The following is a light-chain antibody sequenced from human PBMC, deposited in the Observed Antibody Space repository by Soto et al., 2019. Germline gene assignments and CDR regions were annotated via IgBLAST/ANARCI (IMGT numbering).Light chain of an antibody. V-gene: IGKV2-28*01. Sequence: DIVMTQSPLSLPVTPGEPASISCRSSQSLLHSNGYNYLDWYLQKPGQSPQLLIYLGSNRASGVPDRFSGSGSGTDFTLNISRVEAEDVGVYYCMQALQTPITFGQGTRLEMK. CDR2: LGS. J-gene: IGKJ5*01. CDR1: QSLLHSNGYNY. CDR3: MQALQTPIT.